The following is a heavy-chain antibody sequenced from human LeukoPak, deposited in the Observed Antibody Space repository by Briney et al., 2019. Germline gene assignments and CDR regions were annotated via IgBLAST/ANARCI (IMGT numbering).Heavy chain of an antibody. CDR2: IWYDGSNK. Sequence: GGSLRLSCAASGFTFSSYGMLWVRQAPGKGLEWVAVIWYDGSNKYYADSVKGRFTISRDNSKNTLYLQMNSLRAEDTAVYYCASFGDRLDYWGQGTLVTVSS. V-gene: IGHV3-33*01. CDR3: ASFGDRLDY. J-gene: IGHJ4*02. CDR1: GFTFSSYG. D-gene: IGHD3-10*01.